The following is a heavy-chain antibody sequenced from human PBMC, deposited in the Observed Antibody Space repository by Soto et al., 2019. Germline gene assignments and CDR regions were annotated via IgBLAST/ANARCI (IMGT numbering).Heavy chain of an antibody. V-gene: IGHV3-53*01. D-gene: IGHD6-19*01. CDR2: IYSGGST. J-gene: IGHJ4*02. CDR3: AREVAVAGPFFDY. Sequence: ESGGGLIQPGGSLRLSCAASGFTVSSNYMSWVHQAPGKGLEWASVIYSGGSTYYADSVKGRFTISRDNSKNTLYLQMNSLRAEDTAVYYCAREVAVAGPFFDYWGQGTLVTVSS. CDR1: GFTVSSNY.